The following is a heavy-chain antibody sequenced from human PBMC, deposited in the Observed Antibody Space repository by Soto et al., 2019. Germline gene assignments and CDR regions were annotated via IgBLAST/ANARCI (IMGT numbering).Heavy chain of an antibody. J-gene: IGHJ4*02. CDR2: IYTGGTP. CDR1: GFTVTASY. V-gene: IGHV3-53*02. CDR3: VREDSAGNFAY. Sequence: EVQLVETGGGLIQPGESLRLACAASGFTVTASYMHWVRQAPGKGPECVSVIYTGGTPYYADSVKGRFTISRDNSRNTVYLQMSSLRLEDTAVDYCVREDSAGNFAYWGQGTLVTVSS. D-gene: IGHD6-13*01.